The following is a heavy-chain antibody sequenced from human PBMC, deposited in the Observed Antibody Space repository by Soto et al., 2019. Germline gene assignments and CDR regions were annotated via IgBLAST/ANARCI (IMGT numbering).Heavy chain of an antibody. D-gene: IGHD2-15*01. Sequence: GGSLRLACSASGFTFSSYAMHWVRQAPGKGLEWVAVISYDGSNKYYADSVKGRFTISRDNSKNTLYLQMNSLRAEDTAVYYCARDGGNVVWGQGTLVTVSS. CDR2: ISYDGSNK. CDR1: GFTFSSYA. J-gene: IGHJ4*02. CDR3: ARDGGNVV. V-gene: IGHV3-30-3*01.